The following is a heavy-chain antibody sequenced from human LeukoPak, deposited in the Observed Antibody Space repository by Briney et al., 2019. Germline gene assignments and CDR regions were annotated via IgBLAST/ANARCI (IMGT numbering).Heavy chain of an antibody. Sequence: SETLSLTCAVYGGSFSGYYWSWIRQPPGKGLEWIGEINHSGSTNYNPSLKGRVTISVDTSKNQFSLKLSSVTAADTAVYYCARTAGSGYGDYWGQGTLVTVSS. D-gene: IGHD5-12*01. J-gene: IGHJ4*02. CDR3: ARTAGSGYGDY. CDR1: GGSFSGYY. V-gene: IGHV4-34*01. CDR2: INHSGST.